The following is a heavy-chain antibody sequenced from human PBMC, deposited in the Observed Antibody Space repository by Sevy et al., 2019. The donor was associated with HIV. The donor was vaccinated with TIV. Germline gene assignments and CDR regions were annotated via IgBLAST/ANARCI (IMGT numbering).Heavy chain of an antibody. D-gene: IGHD1-26*01. CDR3: AKDSFGSGSYFDY. J-gene: IGHJ4*02. V-gene: IGHV3-23*01. CDR2: ISGSGGST. Sequence: GGSLRLSCAAPGFTFSSYAMSWVRQAPGKGLEWVSAISGSGGSTYYADSVKGRFTISRDNSKNTLYLQMNSLRAEDTAVYYCAKDSFGSGSYFDYWGQGTLVTVSS. CDR1: GFTFSSYA.